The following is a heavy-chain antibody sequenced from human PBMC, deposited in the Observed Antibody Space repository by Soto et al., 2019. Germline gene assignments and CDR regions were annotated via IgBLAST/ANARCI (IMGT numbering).Heavy chain of an antibody. J-gene: IGHJ3*02. CDR3: ARGGEVGVAGSAAFDM. CDR2: INPGSGAA. CDR1: GYTVTTHY. D-gene: IGHD3-3*01. V-gene: IGHV1-46*01. Sequence: QVQLVQSGAEVKKPGASVKISCTASGYTVTTHYMHWVRQAPGRGLEWMGAINPGSGAAKYTQTFQARVTMIRDTSTNTVYMEMSALRSEDTAVFYCARGGEVGVAGSAAFDMWGQGTMVTVSS.